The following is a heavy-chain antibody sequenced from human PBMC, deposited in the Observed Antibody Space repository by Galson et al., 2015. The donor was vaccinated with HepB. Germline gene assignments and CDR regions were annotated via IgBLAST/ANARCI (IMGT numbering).Heavy chain of an antibody. V-gene: IGHV3-48*02. CDR2: ISYTSVTI. D-gene: IGHD5-18*01. Sequence: SLRLSCAASGFTFNKYSMNWVRQAPGKGLEWVSYISYTSVTIYHADSVKGRFTISRDNAKNSLYLQMNSLRDDDTAVYYCARDGFSVDIAMIRAFDMWGQGTMVTVSS. J-gene: IGHJ3*02. CDR3: ARDGFSVDIAMIRAFDM. CDR1: GFTFNKYS.